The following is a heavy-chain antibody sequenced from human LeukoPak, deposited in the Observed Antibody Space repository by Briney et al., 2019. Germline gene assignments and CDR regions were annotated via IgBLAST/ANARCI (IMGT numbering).Heavy chain of an antibody. D-gene: IGHD3-9*01. CDR3: AVSPFTYYDILTGWYYMDV. CDR2: IQNDGNSK. J-gene: IGHJ6*03. V-gene: IGHV3-30*02. Sequence: PGGSLRLSCAASGLTFSMPPMDWVRQAPGKGLEWVAFIQNDGNSKNYADSVRGRFTISRDTSKNTLYLQMNSLRAEDTAVYYCAVSPFTYYDILTGWYYMDVWGKGTTVTISS. CDR1: GLTFSMPP.